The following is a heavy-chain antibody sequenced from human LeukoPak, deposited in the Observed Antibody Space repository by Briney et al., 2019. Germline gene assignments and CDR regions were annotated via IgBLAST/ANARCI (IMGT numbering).Heavy chain of an antibody. Sequence: GGSLRLSCAASGFTFSSYDMHWVRQATGKGLEWVSAIGTAGDTYYPGSVKGRFTISRENAKNSLYLQMNSLRAGDTAVYYCARAASGSYRLYFDYWGQGTLVTVSS. CDR1: GFTFSSYD. CDR2: IGTAGDT. V-gene: IGHV3-13*01. D-gene: IGHD1-26*01. J-gene: IGHJ4*02. CDR3: ARAASGSYRLYFDY.